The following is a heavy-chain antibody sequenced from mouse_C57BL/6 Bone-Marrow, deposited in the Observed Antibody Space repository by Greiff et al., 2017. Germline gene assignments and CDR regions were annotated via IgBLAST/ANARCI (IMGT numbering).Heavy chain of an antibody. Sequence: QVQLQQPGAELVKPGASVKMSCKASGYTFTSYWITWVKQRPGQGLEWIGDIYPGSGSTNYNEKFKSKATLTVDTSSSTAYMQLSSLTSEDSAVYYCATVITTVVARYFDVWGTGTTVTVSS. V-gene: IGHV1-55*01. CDR3: ATVITTVVARYFDV. J-gene: IGHJ1*03. D-gene: IGHD1-1*01. CDR2: IYPGSGST. CDR1: GYTFTSYW.